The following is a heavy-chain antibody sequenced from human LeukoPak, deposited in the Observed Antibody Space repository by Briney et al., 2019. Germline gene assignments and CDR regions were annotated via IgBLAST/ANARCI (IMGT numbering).Heavy chain of an antibody. J-gene: IGHJ4*02. D-gene: IGHD1-26*01. V-gene: IGHV3-74*01. CDR1: GFTFSSYW. CDR2: INSDGSST. CDR3: AKEPYSGSQLLDY. Sequence: GGSLRLSCAASGFTFSSYWMPWVRHAPGKGLVWVSRINSDGSSTSYADSVRGRFTISRDNAKNTLYLQMNSLRAEDMAVYYCAKEPYSGSQLLDYWGQGTLVTVSS.